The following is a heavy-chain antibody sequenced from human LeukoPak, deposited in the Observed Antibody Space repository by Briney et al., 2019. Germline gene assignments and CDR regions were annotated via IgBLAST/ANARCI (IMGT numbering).Heavy chain of an antibody. CDR3: ATQLPGSYFDY. Sequence: SETLSLTCTVSGGSISSGSYYWSWIRQPPGKGLEWIGFIYHTGSSNYNPSLKSRVTISVDTSKNQFSLKMSSVTAADTAVYYCATQLPGSYFDYWGQGTLVTVSS. J-gene: IGHJ4*02. CDR2: IYHTGSS. V-gene: IGHV4-61*01. CDR1: GGSISSGSYY. D-gene: IGHD1-26*01.